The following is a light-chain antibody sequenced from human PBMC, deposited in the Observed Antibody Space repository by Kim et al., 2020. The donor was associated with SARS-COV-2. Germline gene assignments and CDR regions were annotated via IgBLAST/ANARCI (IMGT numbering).Light chain of an antibody. Sequence: KTARMNCGGNDIGTKSVQWYKQRPGQAPILVISHDSDRPSGIPERFSGSNSGNTATLTISRAEAGDEADYYCQVWDSTGDQAWVFGGGTQLTVL. CDR1: DIGTKS. V-gene: IGLV3-21*01. J-gene: IGLJ3*02. CDR2: HDS. CDR3: QVWDSTGDQAWV.